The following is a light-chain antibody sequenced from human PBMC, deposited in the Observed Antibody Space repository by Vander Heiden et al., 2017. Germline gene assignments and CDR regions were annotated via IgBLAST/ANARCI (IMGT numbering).Light chain of an antibody. CDR1: QSVLYTSHNKNF. CDR3: QQYYTTPPT. J-gene: IGKJ2*01. V-gene: IGKV4-1*01. CDR2: WAS. Sequence: DIVMTQYPDFLAVSLGERATINCKSSQSVLYTSHNKNFLAWYQHKPGQPPKLLFYWASTRESGVPDRFSGSGSGTDFTLTISSLQAEDVAVYYCQQYYTTPPTFGQGTKLGIK.